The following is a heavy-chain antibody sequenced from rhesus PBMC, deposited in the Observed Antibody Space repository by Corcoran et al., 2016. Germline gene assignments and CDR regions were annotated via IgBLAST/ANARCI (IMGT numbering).Heavy chain of an antibody. D-gene: IGHD6-13*01. V-gene: IGHV4-165*01. J-gene: IGHJ6*01. Sequence: QVQLQESGPGLVKPSETLSLTCAVSGYSISRNYWSWSRQHPGKGLELIGYIYGSSGSTYYNPSLKSRVTISTDTSKNQFSLKLSSVTAADTAVYYCARETWDSSWTYGLDSWGQGVVVTVSS. CDR1: GYSISRNY. CDR2: IYGSSGST. CDR3: ARETWDSSWTYGLDS.